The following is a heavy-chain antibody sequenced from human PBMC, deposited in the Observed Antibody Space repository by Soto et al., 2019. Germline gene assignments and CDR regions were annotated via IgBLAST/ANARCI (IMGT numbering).Heavy chain of an antibody. V-gene: IGHV4-39*01. Sequence: QLQLQESGPGLVKPSETLSLTCTVSGGSISSSNSYWGWIRQPPGKGLQWIGSIYYSGSTYYNPSLKSRVTISVDTSKSQFALKLSSVTVADAAVYYCARRSYYFDAMDVWGQGTTVTVSS. J-gene: IGHJ6*02. CDR3: ARRSYYFDAMDV. CDR2: IYYSGST. CDR1: GGSISSSNSY.